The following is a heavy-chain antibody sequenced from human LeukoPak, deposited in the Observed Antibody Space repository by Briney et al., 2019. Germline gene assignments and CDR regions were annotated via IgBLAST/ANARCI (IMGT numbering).Heavy chain of an antibody. CDR1: GFTFSSYS. CDR3: ARGVGVTATFAFDI. V-gene: IGHV3-21*01. J-gene: IGHJ3*02. Sequence: GGSLRLSRAASGFTFSSYSMNWVRQAPGKGLEWVSSISSSSYIYYADSVKGRFTISRDNAKNSLYLQMNSLRAEDTAVYYCARGVGVTATFAFDIWGQGTMVTVSS. D-gene: IGHD5-12*01. CDR2: ISSSSYI.